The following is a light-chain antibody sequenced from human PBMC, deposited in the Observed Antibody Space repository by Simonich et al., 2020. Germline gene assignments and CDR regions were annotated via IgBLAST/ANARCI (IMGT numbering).Light chain of an antibody. J-gene: IGLJ3*02. CDR3: SSYTSSSTWV. CDR1: SSDVGGYNY. Sequence: QSALTQPASVSGSPGQSITISCTGTSSDVGGYNYVSCYQQHPGKAPKLMFYDVSKRPAGVSKRFSGSKSGNTASLTISGLQAEDEADYYCSSYTSSSTWVFGGGTKLTVL. CDR2: DVS. V-gene: IGLV2-14*01.